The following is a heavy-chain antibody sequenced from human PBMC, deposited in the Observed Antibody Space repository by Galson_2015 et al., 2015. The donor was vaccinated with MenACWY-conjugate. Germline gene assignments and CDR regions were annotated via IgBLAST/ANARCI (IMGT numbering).Heavy chain of an antibody. CDR3: ARDACSGGSCYSIFDY. J-gene: IGHJ4*02. CDR2: ISAYNGNT. Sequence: SVKVSCKASGYTFTSYGISWVRQAPGQGLEWMGWISAYNGNTNYAQKLQGRVTMTTDTSTSTAYMELRSLRSDDTAVYYCARDACSGGSCYSIFDYWGQGTLVTVSS. D-gene: IGHD2-15*01. V-gene: IGHV1-18*04. CDR1: GYTFTSYG.